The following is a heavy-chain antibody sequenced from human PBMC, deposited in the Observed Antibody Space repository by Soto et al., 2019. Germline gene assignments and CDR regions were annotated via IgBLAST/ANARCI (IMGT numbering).Heavy chain of an antibody. CDR3: AREGGVWGSFRYFDY. D-gene: IGHD3-16*02. Sequence: QVQLVQSGVEVQKPGASVKVSCKASGYTFSSYVINWLRQAPGQGLEWMGWISPYNGNTNYGQNLQGRVTMTTDTSTSRVDMELRSLRSDDTVVYYCAREGGVWGSFRYFDYWGQGTLVTVSP. J-gene: IGHJ4*02. V-gene: IGHV1-18*04. CDR1: GYTFSSYV. CDR2: ISPYNGNT.